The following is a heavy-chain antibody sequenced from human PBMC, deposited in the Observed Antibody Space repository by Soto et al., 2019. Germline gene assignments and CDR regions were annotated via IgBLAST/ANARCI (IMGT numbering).Heavy chain of an antibody. CDR3: AQSLPYSSSSYYFDY. V-gene: IGHV1-69*12. D-gene: IGHD6-13*01. CDR1: GGTFSSYA. Sequence: QVQLVQSGAEVKKPGSSVKVSCKASGGTFSSYAISWVRQAPRQGLEWMGGIIPIFGTANYAQKFQGKVTITADESTSTAYMELSSLRSEDTAVYYCAQSLPYSSSSYYFDYWGQGTLVTVSS. CDR2: IIPIFGTA. J-gene: IGHJ4*02.